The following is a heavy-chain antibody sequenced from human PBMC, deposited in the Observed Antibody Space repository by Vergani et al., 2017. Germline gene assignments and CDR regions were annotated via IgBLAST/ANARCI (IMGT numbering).Heavy chain of an antibody. CDR3: ASDTHSGQSADR. CDR1: GGSISPYY. J-gene: IGHJ5*02. CDR2: IYTSEST. D-gene: IGHD5-12*01. V-gene: IGHV4-4*07. Sequence: QVQLQESGPGLVKPSETLSLTCIVSGGSISPYYWSWIRQPAGKGLEWIGRIYTSESTNYNPSLKTRDTISVDTSKNQFSLTLNSVTAADTAGYYCASDTHSGQSADRWGQGILVTVTS.